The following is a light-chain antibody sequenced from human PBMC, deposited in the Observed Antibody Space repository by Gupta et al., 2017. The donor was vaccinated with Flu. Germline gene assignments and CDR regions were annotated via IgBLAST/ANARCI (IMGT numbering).Light chain of an antibody. Sequence: SYALTKPPSVSVSPGQTASITCSGGKLGDKYACWYQQKPGQSPVLVIYQDSKRSSGIPERFSGSNSGNTATLTISVTHAMDEADYYCQAWDSSTAVFGGGTKLTVL. CDR2: QDS. V-gene: IGLV3-1*01. CDR1: KLGDKY. CDR3: QAWDSSTAV. J-gene: IGLJ3*02.